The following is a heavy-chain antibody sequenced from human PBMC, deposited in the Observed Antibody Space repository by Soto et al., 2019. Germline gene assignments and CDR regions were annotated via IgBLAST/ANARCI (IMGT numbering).Heavy chain of an antibody. V-gene: IGHV1-18*04. CDR1: GYTFSTYG. D-gene: IGHD6-13*01. CDR2: ISVHNGNT. CDR3: ARVGVGGVGSWSFRYYFDY. J-gene: IGHJ4*02. Sequence: GASVKVSCKASGYTFSTYGLVWVRQAPGQGLEWMRWISVHNGNTNAAQNLHGRVTMTTDRHTTTAYMELRSLRFEDTAVYYCARVGVGGVGSWSFRYYFDYWGQGTLVTVSS.